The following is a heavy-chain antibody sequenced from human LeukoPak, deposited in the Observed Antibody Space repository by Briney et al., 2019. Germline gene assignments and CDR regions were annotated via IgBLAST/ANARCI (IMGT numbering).Heavy chain of an antibody. CDR2: ISAGNGNT. CDR1: GYTFTSYA. CDR3: ARMGYCSSTSCYVYFDY. J-gene: IGHJ4*02. V-gene: IGHV1-3*01. Sequence: ASVKVSCKASGYTFTSYAMHWVRQAPGQRLEWMGWISAGNGNTKYSQKFQGRVTITRDTSASTAYMELSSLRSEDTAVYYCARMGYCSSTSCYVYFDYWGQGTLVTVSS. D-gene: IGHD2-2*01.